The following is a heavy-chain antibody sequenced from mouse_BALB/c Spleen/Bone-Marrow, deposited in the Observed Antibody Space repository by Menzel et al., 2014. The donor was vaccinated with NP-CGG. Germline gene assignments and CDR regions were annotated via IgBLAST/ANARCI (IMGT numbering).Heavy chain of an antibody. Sequence: VQLQQSEAELVKPGASVKLSCTASGFNIKDTYMHWVKQRPEQGLEWIGRIDPANGNTKYDPKFQGKATITADTSSNTAYLQLSSLTSEDTAVYYCAPYYYGSSLFAYWGQGTLVTVSA. J-gene: IGHJ3*01. D-gene: IGHD1-1*01. CDR1: GFNIKDTY. CDR3: APYYYGSSLFAY. V-gene: IGHV14-3*02. CDR2: IDPANGNT.